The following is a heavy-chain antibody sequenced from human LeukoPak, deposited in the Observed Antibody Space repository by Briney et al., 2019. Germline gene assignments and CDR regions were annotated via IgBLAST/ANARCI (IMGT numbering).Heavy chain of an antibody. CDR3: VKRYTMTAIEVRDY. V-gene: IGHV1-18*01. D-gene: IGHD2-21*02. Sequence: ASVKVSCKASGYTFTSYGISWVRQAPGQGLEWMGWISAYNGNTNYAQKLQGRVTMTTDTSTSTAYMELRSLTPEDTAVYYCVKRYTMTAIEVRDYWGQGTLVTVSS. CDR1: GYTFTSYG. J-gene: IGHJ4*02. CDR2: ISAYNGNT.